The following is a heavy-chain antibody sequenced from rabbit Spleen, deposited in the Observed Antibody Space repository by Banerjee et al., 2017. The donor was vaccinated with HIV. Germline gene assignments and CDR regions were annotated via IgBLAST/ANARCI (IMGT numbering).Heavy chain of an antibody. J-gene: IGHJ4*01. V-gene: IGHV1S40*01. Sequence: QSLEESGGGLVQPEGSLTLTCTASEFSFSSGYDMCWVRQAPGKGLEWIGYIDLVFGSTYYASWVNGRFTISSHNAQNTLYLQLNSLTVADTATYFCVRGASSSGYYNLWGPGTLVTV. CDR1: EFSFSSGYD. CDR3: VRGASSSGYYNL. D-gene: IGHD1-1*01. CDR2: IDLVFGST.